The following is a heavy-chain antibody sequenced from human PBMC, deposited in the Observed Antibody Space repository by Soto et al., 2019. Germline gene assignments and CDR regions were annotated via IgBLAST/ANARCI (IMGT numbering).Heavy chain of an antibody. V-gene: IGHV3-48*01. CDR2: ISSSSSTI. J-gene: IGHJ5*02. Sequence: PGGSLRLSCAASGFTFSSYSMNWVRQAPGKGLEWVSYISSSSSTIYYADSVKGRFTISRDNAKNSLYLQMNSLRAEDTAVYYCARDQAAAGTSWFDPWGQGTLVTVSS. D-gene: IGHD6-13*01. CDR1: GFTFSSYS. CDR3: ARDQAAAGTSWFDP.